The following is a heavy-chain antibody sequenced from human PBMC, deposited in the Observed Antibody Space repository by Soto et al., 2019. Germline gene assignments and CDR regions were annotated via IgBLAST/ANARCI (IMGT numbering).Heavy chain of an antibody. D-gene: IGHD5-18*01. J-gene: IGHJ4*02. CDR1: GFTFDDYA. CDR2: ISWNSGNI. V-gene: IGHV3-9*01. Sequence: EVQLEESGGALVQPGRSLRLSCAASGFTFDDYAMHWVRQVLGKGLEWVSSISWNSGNIGYADSVKGRFNTSRENANNPLYLQTNRVRPEDTALYYCVRSKGGYSYGTPFDYWGQGTLVTVSS. CDR3: VRSKGGYSYGTPFDY.